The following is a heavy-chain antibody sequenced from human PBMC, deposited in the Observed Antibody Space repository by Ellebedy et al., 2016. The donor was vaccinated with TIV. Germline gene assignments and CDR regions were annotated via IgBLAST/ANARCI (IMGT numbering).Heavy chain of an antibody. CDR1: GFTFSSHD. CDR2: LKATDSRA. D-gene: IGHD6-19*01. J-gene: IGHJ4*02. CDR3: ARWGAVAEKYYFDY. Sequence: PGGSLRLSCAASGFTFSSHDMSWVRQAPGKGLEWVSTLKATDSRAYYADSVKGRFSISRDNSKNTLYLQMNTLRADDTAVYYCARWGAVAEKYYFDYWGQGTLVTVSS. V-gene: IGHV3-23*01.